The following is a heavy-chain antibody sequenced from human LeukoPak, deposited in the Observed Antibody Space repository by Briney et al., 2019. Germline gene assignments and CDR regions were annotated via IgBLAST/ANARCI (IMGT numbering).Heavy chain of an antibody. CDR2: VLQSGVDT. CDR1: GFTLNNFA. D-gene: IGHD5-24*01. CDR3: AKDAVSGDGYWEFDH. V-gene: IGHV3-23*01. Sequence: GGSLRLSCAASGFTLNNFAMTWVRQAPGKGLEWVAGVLQSGVDTDYADSVKGRFTISRDNSKNTLYLQMSSLRVEDTATYYCAKDAVSGDGYWEFDHWGQGTLVTVSS. J-gene: IGHJ4*02.